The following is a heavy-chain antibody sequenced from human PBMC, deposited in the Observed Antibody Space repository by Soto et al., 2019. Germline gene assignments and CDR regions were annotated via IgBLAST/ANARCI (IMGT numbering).Heavy chain of an antibody. J-gene: IGHJ6*02. V-gene: IGHV5-51*01. CDR3: ARHRTIAAAGTPYYYYGMDV. CDR1: GYTFNTYW. CDR2: IFPGDSDT. Sequence: PGESLKISCKGSGYTFNTYWIGWVRQMPGKGLEWMGIIFPGDSDTRYSPSFQGQVTISADKSISTAYLQWSSLKASDTAMYYCARHRTIAAAGTPYYYYGMDVWGQGTTVTVSS. D-gene: IGHD6-13*01.